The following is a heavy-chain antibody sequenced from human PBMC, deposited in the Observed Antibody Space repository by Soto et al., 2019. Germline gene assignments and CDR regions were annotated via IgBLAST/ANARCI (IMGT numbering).Heavy chain of an antibody. J-gene: IGHJ4*02. Sequence: LRLSCAASGFTFSDYYMSWIRQAPGKGLEWVSYISSSDNIMYYADSVKGRFTISRDNAKNSLYLQMNSLRAEDTAVYFCARDLGYYDSSGYFDNWGQGTLVTVSS. V-gene: IGHV3-11*01. CDR2: ISSSDNIM. D-gene: IGHD3-22*01. CDR1: GFTFSDYY. CDR3: ARDLGYYDSSGYFDN.